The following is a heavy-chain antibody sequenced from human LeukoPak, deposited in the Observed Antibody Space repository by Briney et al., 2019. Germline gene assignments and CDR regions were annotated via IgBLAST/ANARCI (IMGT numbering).Heavy chain of an antibody. Sequence: PGGSLRLSCAASGFTFSNYGMHWVRQAPGKGLEWEAVISYDGSNKYYADSVKGRFTISRDNSKNTLYLQMNSLRAEDTAVYYCANPNGSSSFDYWGQGTLVTVSS. CDR3: ANPNGSSSFDY. D-gene: IGHD6-6*01. CDR1: GFTFSNYG. V-gene: IGHV3-30*18. CDR2: ISYDGSNK. J-gene: IGHJ4*02.